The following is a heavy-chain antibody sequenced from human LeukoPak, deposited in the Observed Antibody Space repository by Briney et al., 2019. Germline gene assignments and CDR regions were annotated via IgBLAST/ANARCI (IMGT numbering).Heavy chain of an antibody. CDR1: GFTFDDYA. CDR2: ISWNSGSI. CDR3: AKRYYYDSSGYYFDY. Sequence: GRSLRLSCAASGFTFDDYAMHWVRQAPGKGLEWVSGISWNSGSIGYADSVKGRFTIPRDNAKNSLYLQTNSLRAEDTALYYCAKRYYYDSSGYYFDYWGQGTLVTVSS. J-gene: IGHJ4*02. D-gene: IGHD3-22*01. V-gene: IGHV3-9*01.